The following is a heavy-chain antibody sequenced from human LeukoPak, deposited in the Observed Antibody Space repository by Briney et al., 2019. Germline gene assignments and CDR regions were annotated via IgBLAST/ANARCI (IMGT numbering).Heavy chain of an antibody. Sequence: PSETLSLTCTVSGGSISISSDYWGWIRQPPGKGLEWIGDIYYSGTTNCNPSLKSRVTMSVDTSKNQFSLKLNSATAADTAVYYCARRLSTRSYYLDDWGQGTLVTVSS. CDR1: GGSISISSDY. D-gene: IGHD2/OR15-2a*01. CDR3: ARRLSTRSYYLDD. V-gene: IGHV4-39*01. CDR2: IYYSGTT. J-gene: IGHJ4*02.